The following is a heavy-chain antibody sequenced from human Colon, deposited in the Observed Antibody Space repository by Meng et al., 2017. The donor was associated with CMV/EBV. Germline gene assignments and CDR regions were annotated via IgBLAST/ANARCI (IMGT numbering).Heavy chain of an antibody. J-gene: IGHJ4*02. D-gene: IGHD6-6*01. CDR1: GFSFNYYE. Sequence: GESLKISCVASGFSFNYYEMNWVRQAPGKGLEWVSYISSTGMTIQYAESVKGRFTISRDNAKNSLYLQMNGLRAEDTAVYYCVRGQLVPFDYWGPGTLVTVSS. CDR2: ISSTGMTI. V-gene: IGHV3-48*03. CDR3: VRGQLVPFDY.